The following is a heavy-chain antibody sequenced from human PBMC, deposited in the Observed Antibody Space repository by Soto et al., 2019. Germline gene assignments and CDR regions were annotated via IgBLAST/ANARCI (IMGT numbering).Heavy chain of an antibody. CDR3: ARGADIMATTGDAFDI. J-gene: IGHJ3*02. D-gene: IGHD5-12*01. Sequence: SETLSLTCAASGHSISSGYYWGWIRQPPGKGLEWIGNMYHNGNTYYNPSLKSRVTISLRTSKNQFSLKLSSVTAADTAVYYCARGADIMATTGDAFDIWGQGTMVTVS. V-gene: IGHV4-38-2*01. CDR2: MYHNGNT. CDR1: GHSISSGYY.